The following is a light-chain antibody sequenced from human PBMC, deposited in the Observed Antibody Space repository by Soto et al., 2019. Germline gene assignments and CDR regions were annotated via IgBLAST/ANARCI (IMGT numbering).Light chain of an antibody. CDR3: QQSYSIPWT. V-gene: IGKV1-39*01. Sequence: DIQITQSPSSLSASVGDRVTITCRASQSISSYLNWYQQKPGKAPKVLIYAASSLQSGVPSRFSGSGSGTDCTLTISSLQPEDFSTYYCQQSYSIPWTFGQGTKVDIK. CDR1: QSISSY. CDR2: AAS. J-gene: IGKJ1*01.